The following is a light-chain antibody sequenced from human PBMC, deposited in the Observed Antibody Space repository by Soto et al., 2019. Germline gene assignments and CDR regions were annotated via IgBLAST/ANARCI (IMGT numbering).Light chain of an antibody. CDR3: QHYYSIQLT. J-gene: IGKJ4*01. V-gene: IGKV4-1*01. Sequence: DIVMTQSPDSLAVSLGERATINCKSSQSVLYSSNNKNYLAWYQQKPGQPPKLVIYWASTRESGVPDRFSGSGSGTDFTLTISSLQAEYVAVYYCQHYYSIQLTCGGGTKVEIK. CDR1: QSVLYSSNNKNY. CDR2: WAS.